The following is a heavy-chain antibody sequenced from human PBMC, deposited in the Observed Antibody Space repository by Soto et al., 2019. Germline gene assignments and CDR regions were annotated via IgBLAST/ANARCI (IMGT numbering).Heavy chain of an antibody. Sequence: EVQLVESGGGLVHPGRSLRLTCVAAGLRIDDHVMHWVRQRPGKGLEWVAHINWDGYSIGYGGSVRDRFTISRDNAKNTLYLQMNSLRPEDTALYYCARSWSGSTSGRVDVWGQGTTVTLSS. D-gene: IGHD3-3*01. J-gene: IGHJ6*02. CDR3: ARSWSGSTSGRVDV. V-gene: IGHV3-9*01. CDR2: INWDGYSI. CDR1: GLRIDDHV.